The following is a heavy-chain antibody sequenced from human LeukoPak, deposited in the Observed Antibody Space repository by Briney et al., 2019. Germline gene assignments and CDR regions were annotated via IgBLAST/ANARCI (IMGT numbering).Heavy chain of an antibody. CDR1: GGSISSYS. V-gene: IGHV4-4*07. J-gene: IGHJ5*02. CDR2: IYPRESP. Sequence: PSETLSLTCTVSGGSISSYSWSWMRQPAGKGLEWIGRIYPRESPNYNPSLKSRVIMSVDKSKNQFSLKLRSVTAADTAVYYCARHAAVEGSSGWSPLWWFDPWGQGTLVTVSS. D-gene: IGHD6-19*01. CDR3: ARHAAVEGSSGWSPLWWFDP.